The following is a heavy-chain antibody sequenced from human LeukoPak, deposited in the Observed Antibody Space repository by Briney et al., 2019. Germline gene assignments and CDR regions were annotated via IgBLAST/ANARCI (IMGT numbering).Heavy chain of an antibody. CDR2: IIHSGTT. CDR3: ARFSGYSYGGWFDS. V-gene: IGHV4-34*12. D-gene: IGHD5-18*01. J-gene: IGHJ5*01. Sequence: SETLSLTCAVYGASFSTYYWNWFRLPPGKGLEWIGEIIHSGTTNYNPSLKSRVNMSVDTSKNQFSLKLSSVTAADAAVYYCARFSGYSYGGWFDSWGQGTLVTVSS. CDR1: GASFSTYY.